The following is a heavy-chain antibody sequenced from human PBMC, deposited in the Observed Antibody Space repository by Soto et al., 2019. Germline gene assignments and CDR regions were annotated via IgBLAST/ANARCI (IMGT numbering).Heavy chain of an antibody. V-gene: IGHV2-5*02. CDR3: AHSPVPHPYDYVWGSYRVLFDY. J-gene: IGHJ4*02. CDR2: IYWDDDK. D-gene: IGHD3-16*02. CDR1: GFSLSTSGVG. Sequence: QITLKESGPTLVKPTQTLTLTCTFSGFSLSTSGVGVGWIRQPPGKALEWLALIYWDDDKRYSPSLKSRLTITKDTSKNQVVLTLTNMDPVDTATYYCAHSPVPHPYDYVWGSYRVLFDYWGQGTLVTVSS.